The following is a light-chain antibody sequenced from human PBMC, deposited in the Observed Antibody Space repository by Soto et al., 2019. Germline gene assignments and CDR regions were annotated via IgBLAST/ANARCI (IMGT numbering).Light chain of an antibody. CDR2: DAS. J-gene: IGKJ4*01. Sequence: EIVLTQSPDTLSLSPGERATLSCRASQSVSGYLGWYQQKPGQAPRLLIYDASNRAYGVPARFRGSGSGTNFTLTIASLEPEGFAVYYCQQRSNWLTFGGGTKVDIK. CDR3: QQRSNWLT. CDR1: QSVSGY. V-gene: IGKV3-11*01.